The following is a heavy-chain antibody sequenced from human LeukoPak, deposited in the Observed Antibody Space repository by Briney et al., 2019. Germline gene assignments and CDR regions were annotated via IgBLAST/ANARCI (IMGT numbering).Heavy chain of an antibody. D-gene: IGHD2-21*02. V-gene: IGHV1-2*02. Sequence: ASVKVSCKASGYTFSDNYIHWVRQAPGQGVEWVGWIKTNTGATHYSKRFQGRVTMTRDTSVSTAYMELTSLRSDDTAVYFCAREFRVVMTAFLDYWGQGTLVIVSS. CDR3: AREFRVVMTAFLDY. CDR2: IKTNTGAT. CDR1: GYTFSDNY. J-gene: IGHJ4*02.